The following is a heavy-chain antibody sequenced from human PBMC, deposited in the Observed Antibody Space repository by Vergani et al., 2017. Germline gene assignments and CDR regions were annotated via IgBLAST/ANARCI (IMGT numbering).Heavy chain of an antibody. CDR3: ARGRIAVAGIELFDY. Sequence: QVQLQESGPGLVKPSETLSLTCPVSGGSISSYYWSWIRQPPGKGLEWIGYIYYSGSTNYNPSLKSRVTMSVDTSKNQFSLKLSSVTAADTALYYCARGRIAVAGIELFDYWGQGTLVTVSS. V-gene: IGHV4-59*01. J-gene: IGHJ4*02. D-gene: IGHD6-19*01. CDR2: IYYSGST. CDR1: GGSISSYY.